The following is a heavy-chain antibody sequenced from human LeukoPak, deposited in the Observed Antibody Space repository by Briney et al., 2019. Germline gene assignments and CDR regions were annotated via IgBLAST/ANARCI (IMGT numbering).Heavy chain of an antibody. Sequence: PVGSLRLSCAASGFTVSSNYMSWVRQAPGKGLEWVSVIYSGGSTYYADSVKGRFTISRDHSKNTLYLQMNSLRAEDTAVYYCARGLDDFWSGYYLDYWGQGTLVTVSS. J-gene: IGHJ4*02. D-gene: IGHD3-3*01. V-gene: IGHV3-53*01. CDR3: ARGLDDFWSGYYLDY. CDR2: IYSGGST. CDR1: GFTVSSNY.